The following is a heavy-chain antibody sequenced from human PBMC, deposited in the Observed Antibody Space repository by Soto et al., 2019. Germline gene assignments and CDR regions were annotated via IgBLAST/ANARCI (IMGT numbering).Heavy chain of an antibody. CDR2: ISYDGNYI. CDR1: GFDFSSYA. CDR3: AKGILSATIGPYAMDV. V-gene: IGHV3-30*18. D-gene: IGHD3-16*01. J-gene: IGHJ6*02. Sequence: GGSLRLSCEASGFDFSSYAMHWFRQAPGKGLEWVGVISYDGNYIYYADSVKGRFTISRDNSKNTLYVQVNSLRPEDTAVYYCAKGILSATIGPYAMDVWGQGTTVTVSS.